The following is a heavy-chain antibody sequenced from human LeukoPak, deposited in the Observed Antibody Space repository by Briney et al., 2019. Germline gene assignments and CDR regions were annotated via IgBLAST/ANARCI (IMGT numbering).Heavy chain of an antibody. J-gene: IGHJ4*01. Sequence: SGGSLTLSCAASGFIFSHHGKHWVPQAPGKKLEGMADIWSDGSNRFYAGSVKGRFNISRDNSQNTVFLQMNSLRAEDTAMYYCARDAQRGFDYSNSLEYWGHGTLVTVSS. CDR1: GFIFSHHG. D-gene: IGHD4-11*01. CDR3: ARDAQRGFDYSNSLEY. V-gene: IGHV3-30*12. CDR2: IWSDGSNR.